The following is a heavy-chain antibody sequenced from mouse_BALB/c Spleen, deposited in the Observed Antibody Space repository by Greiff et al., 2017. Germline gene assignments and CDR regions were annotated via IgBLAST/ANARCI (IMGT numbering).Heavy chain of an antibody. CDR1: GYTFTSYW. V-gene: IGHV1S132*01. J-gene: IGHJ4*01. Sequence: QVQLKQSGAELVKPGASVKLSCKTSGYTFTSYWIQWVKQRPGQGLGWIGEIFPGTGTTYYNEKFKGKATLTIDTSSSTAYMQLSSLTSEDSAVYFCARRAIYYDYEDYAMDYWGQGTSVTVSS. CDR2: IFPGTGTT. D-gene: IGHD2-4*01. CDR3: ARRAIYYDYEDYAMDY.